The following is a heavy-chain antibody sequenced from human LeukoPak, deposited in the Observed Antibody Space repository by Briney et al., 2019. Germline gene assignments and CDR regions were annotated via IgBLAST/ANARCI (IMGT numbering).Heavy chain of an antibody. Sequence: GASVKVSCKASGYTFTDYYMHWVRQAPGQGLQWMGRINPKTGGTNYAQKFQDRVTMTGYTSISTAYMELSRLRSDDTAVYYCARRVQTTDVFDYWGQGTLVTVSS. D-gene: IGHD4/OR15-4a*01. CDR1: GYTFTDYY. V-gene: IGHV1-2*06. J-gene: IGHJ4*02. CDR2: INPKTGGT. CDR3: ARRVQTTDVFDY.